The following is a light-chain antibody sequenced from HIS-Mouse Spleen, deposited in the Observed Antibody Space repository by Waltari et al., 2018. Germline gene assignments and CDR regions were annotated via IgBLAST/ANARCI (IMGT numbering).Light chain of an antibody. J-gene: IGKJ4*01. V-gene: IGKV1-5*03. CDR1: QSISSW. CDR3: QQYNSYLT. Sequence: DIQMTQSPSTLSASVGDRVPITCRASQSISSWLAWYQQKPWKAPKLLIYKASSLESGVPSRFSGSGSGTEFTLTISSLQPDDFATYYCQQYNSYLTFGGGTKVEIK. CDR2: KAS.